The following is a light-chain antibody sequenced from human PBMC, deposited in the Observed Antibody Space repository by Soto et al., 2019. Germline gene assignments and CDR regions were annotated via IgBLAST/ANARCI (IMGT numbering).Light chain of an antibody. CDR3: QQLNSYPYT. J-gene: IGKJ2*01. CDR1: QGINSY. V-gene: IGKV1-9*01. Sequence: IQLTQSPSSLSSSVGDRATITCRASQGINSYSAWYQQKPGKAPKLLIYAASTLHSGVPSRFSGSGSGTDFTLTISSLQPEDFATYYCQQLNSYPYTFGQGTKLEIK. CDR2: AAS.